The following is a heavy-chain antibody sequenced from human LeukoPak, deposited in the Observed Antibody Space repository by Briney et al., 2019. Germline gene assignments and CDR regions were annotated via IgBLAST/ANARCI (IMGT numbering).Heavy chain of an antibody. CDR1: GFTFSSYW. V-gene: IGHV3-74*01. J-gene: IGHJ4*02. CDR3: ARGVYYYDSNNCGY. D-gene: IGHD3-22*01. CDR2: INSGGSST. Sequence: GGSLRPSCAASGFTFSSYWMHWVRQAPGKGLVWVSCINSGGSSTSYADSVKGRFTISRDNAKNTLYLQMNSLRAEDTAVYYCARGVYYYDSNNCGYWGQGTLVTVSS.